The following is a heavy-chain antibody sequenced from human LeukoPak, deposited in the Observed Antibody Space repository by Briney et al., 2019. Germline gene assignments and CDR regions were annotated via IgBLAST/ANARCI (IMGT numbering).Heavy chain of an antibody. CDR1: GGSISSYY. Sequence: SETLSLTCTVSGGSISSYYWSWIRQPPGKGLEWIGYIYYSGSTNYNPSLKSRVTISVDTSKNQFSLKLSSVTAADTAVYYCARGRGQWLPEFDYWGQGTLVTVSS. D-gene: IGHD6-19*01. V-gene: IGHV4-59*01. CDR2: IYYSGST. J-gene: IGHJ4*02. CDR3: ARGRGQWLPEFDY.